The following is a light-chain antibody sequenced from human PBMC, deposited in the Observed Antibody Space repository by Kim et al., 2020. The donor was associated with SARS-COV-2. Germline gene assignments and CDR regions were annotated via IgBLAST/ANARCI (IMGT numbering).Light chain of an antibody. Sequence: VSLGQTVRITCQGDSLRSYYATGYQQKPGQAPRVVIYGKNNRPSGIPDRFSGSSSGNTASLTITGTQAGDEADYYCNSRGSNDDVVFGGGTKLTVL. CDR1: SLRSYY. J-gene: IGLJ2*01. CDR2: GKN. CDR3: NSRGSNDDVV. V-gene: IGLV3-19*01.